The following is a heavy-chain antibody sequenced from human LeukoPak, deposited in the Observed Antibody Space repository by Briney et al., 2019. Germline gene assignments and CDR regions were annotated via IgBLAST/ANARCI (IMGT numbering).Heavy chain of an antibody. Sequence: GASVKVSFKVSGYTLTELSMHWVRQAPGKGHEWMGGFDPEDGETIYTQKFQGRVTMTEDTSTDTAYMELSSLRSEDTAVYYCATPYSSGWYYFDYWGQGTLVTVSS. D-gene: IGHD6-19*01. CDR1: GYTLTELS. V-gene: IGHV1-24*01. CDR2: FDPEDGET. J-gene: IGHJ4*02. CDR3: ATPYSSGWYYFDY.